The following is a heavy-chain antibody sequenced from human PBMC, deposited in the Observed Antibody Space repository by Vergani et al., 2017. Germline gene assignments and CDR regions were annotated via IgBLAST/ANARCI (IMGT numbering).Heavy chain of an antibody. V-gene: IGHV3-23*04. J-gene: IGHJ4*02. D-gene: IGHD3-22*01. CDR1: GFTFSSYW. Sequence: EVQLVESGGGLVQPGGSLRLSCAASGFTFSSYWMHWVRQAPGKGLVWVSAISGSGGSTYYADSVKGRFTISRDNSKNTLYLQMNSLRAEDTAVYYCAVPQKGYYDSSGYPFDYWGQGTLVTVSS. CDR2: ISGSGGST. CDR3: AVPQKGYYDSSGYPFDY.